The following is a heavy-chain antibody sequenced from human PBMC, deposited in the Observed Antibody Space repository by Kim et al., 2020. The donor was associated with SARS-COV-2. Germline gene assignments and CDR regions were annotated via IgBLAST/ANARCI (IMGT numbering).Heavy chain of an antibody. CDR1: GGSISSYY. V-gene: IGHV4-59*13. Sequence: SETLSLTCTVSGGSISSYYWSWIRQPPGKGLEWIGYIYYSGSTNYNPSLKSRVTISVDTSKNQFSLKLSSVTAADTAVYYCARQGGGVSDFWSGYWVPRWFDPWGQGTLVTVSS. J-gene: IGHJ5*02. CDR3: ARQGGGVSDFWSGYWVPRWFDP. CDR2: IYYSGST. D-gene: IGHD3-3*01.